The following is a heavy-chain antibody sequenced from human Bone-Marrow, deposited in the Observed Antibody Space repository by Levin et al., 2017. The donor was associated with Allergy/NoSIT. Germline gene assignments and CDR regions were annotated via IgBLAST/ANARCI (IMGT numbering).Heavy chain of an antibody. D-gene: IGHD3-22*01. CDR2: ISGSGGNT. V-gene: IGHV3-23*01. Sequence: GESLKISCAASGFIFRNYAMNWVRQAPGKGLEWVSQISGSGGNTHYADSVKGRFTISRDNSKNTLYLQMNSLRVEGTAVYYCAGYDTSAYHSPFDYWGQGTLVTVSS. CDR1: GFIFRNYA. CDR3: AGYDTSAYHSPFDY. J-gene: IGHJ4*02.